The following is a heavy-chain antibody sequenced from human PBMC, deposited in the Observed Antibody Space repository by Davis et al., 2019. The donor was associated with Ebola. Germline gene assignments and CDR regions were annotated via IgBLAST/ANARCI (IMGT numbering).Heavy chain of an antibody. CDR3: ARVRVAGPPLYYYYYGMDV. V-gene: IGHV4-34*01. CDR1: GGSFSGYY. D-gene: IGHD6-19*01. CDR2: INHSGST. Sequence: MPSETLSLTCAVYGGSFSGYYWSWIRQPPGKGLEWIGEINHSGSTNYNPSLKSRVTISVATSKNQFSLKLSSVTAADTAVYYCARVRVAGPPLYYYYYGMDVWGQGTTVTVSS. J-gene: IGHJ6*02.